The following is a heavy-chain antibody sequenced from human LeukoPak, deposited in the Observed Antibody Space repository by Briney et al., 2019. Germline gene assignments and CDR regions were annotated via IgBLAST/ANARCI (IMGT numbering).Heavy chain of an antibody. Sequence: ASVKVSCKASGYTFTSYGISWVRQAPGQGLEWMGWISAYNCNTNYAQKLQGRVTMTTDTSTSTAYMELRSLRSDDAAVYSCARDKRYYGDYSWFDYWGQGTLVTVSS. CDR3: ARDKRYYGDYSWFDY. CDR1: GYTFTSYG. J-gene: IGHJ4*02. V-gene: IGHV1-18*01. CDR2: ISAYNCNT. D-gene: IGHD4-17*01.